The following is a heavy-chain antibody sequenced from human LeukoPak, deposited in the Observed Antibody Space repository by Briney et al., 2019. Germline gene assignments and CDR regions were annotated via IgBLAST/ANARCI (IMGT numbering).Heavy chain of an antibody. D-gene: IGHD6-6*01. V-gene: IGHV1-69*05. CDR2: IIPIFGTA. Sequence: SVKVSCKASGGTFSSYAISWVRQAPGQGLEWMGRIIPIFGTANYAQKFQGRVTITTDESTSTAYMELSSLRSEDTAVYYCARDRSIAAPPDEDWGQGTLVTVSS. CDR3: ARDRSIAAPPDED. J-gene: IGHJ4*02. CDR1: GGTFSSYA.